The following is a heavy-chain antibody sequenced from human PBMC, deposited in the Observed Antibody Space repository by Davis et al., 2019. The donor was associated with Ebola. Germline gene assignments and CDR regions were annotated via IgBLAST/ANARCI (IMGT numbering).Heavy chain of an antibody. V-gene: IGHV1-18*01. D-gene: IGHD2-15*01. Sequence: ASVKVSCKASGYSFTDDGISWVRQAPGQGLEWMGWISTYNGNTNYAQKLQGRVTMTTDTSTSTAYMELRSLRSDDTAVYYCGRGGGIGYYGMDVWGQGTTVTVSS. CDR3: GRGGGIGYYGMDV. CDR2: ISTYNGNT. CDR1: GYSFTDDG. J-gene: IGHJ6*02.